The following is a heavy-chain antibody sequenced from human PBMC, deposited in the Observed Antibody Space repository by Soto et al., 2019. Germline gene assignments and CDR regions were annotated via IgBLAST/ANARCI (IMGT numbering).Heavy chain of an antibody. J-gene: IGHJ4*02. CDR2: INAGNGNT. D-gene: IGHD2-2*01. Sequence: ASVKVSCKASGYTFTSYAMHWVRQAPGQRLEWMGWINAGNGNTKYSQKFQGRVTMTRDTSTNTAYMELSSLRSEDTAVYYCATVTHHFCSTSCYAPANYYWGQGTLVTVAS. V-gene: IGHV1-3*01. CDR3: ATVTHHFCSTSCYAPANYY. CDR1: GYTFTSYA.